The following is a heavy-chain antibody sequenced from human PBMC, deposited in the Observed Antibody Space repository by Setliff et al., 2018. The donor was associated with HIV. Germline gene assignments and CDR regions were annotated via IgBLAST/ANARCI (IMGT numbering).Heavy chain of an antibody. CDR2: IYYTGST. J-gene: IGHJ4*02. CDR1: SDSIRFYY. CDR3: ARHSGLGGYYSPFDY. Sequence: SETLSLTCTVSSDSIRFYYWTWIRQPPGKGLEWIGNIYYTGSTNYNPSLKSRITISIDTSKTQFSLKVTSVTAADTTVYYCARHSGLGGYYSPFDYWGPGTLVTVSS. D-gene: IGHD3-22*01. V-gene: IGHV4-59*08.